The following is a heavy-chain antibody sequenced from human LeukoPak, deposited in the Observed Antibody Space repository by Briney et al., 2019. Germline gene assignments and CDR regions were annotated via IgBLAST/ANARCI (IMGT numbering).Heavy chain of an antibody. J-gene: IGHJ4*02. CDR1: DGSISSYY. D-gene: IGHD6-19*01. CDR3: AKATQWLAFDY. V-gene: IGHV4-59*01. CDR2: IYYSGST. Sequence: SETLSLTCTVSDGSISSYYWSWIRQPPGKGLEWIGNIYYSGSTNYNPSLKSRVTISLDTSKNQLPLRLSSVTAADTAVYYCAKATQWLAFDYWGQGTLVTVSS.